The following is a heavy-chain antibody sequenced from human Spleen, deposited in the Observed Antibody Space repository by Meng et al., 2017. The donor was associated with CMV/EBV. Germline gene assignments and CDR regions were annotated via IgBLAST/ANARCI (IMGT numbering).Heavy chain of an antibody. CDR1: GFTFSSYS. CDR2: ITTSSYI. V-gene: IGHV3-21*04. Sequence: GGSLRLSCAASGFTFSSYSMNWVRQAPGKGLEWVSSITTSSYIYYADSVKGRFTSSRDNSKNTLYLQMNSLRAEDTAVYYCAKHYTYDILTGYYNYYYYYGMDVWGQGTTVTVSS. J-gene: IGHJ6*02. CDR3: AKHYTYDILTGYYNYYYYYGMDV. D-gene: IGHD3-9*01.